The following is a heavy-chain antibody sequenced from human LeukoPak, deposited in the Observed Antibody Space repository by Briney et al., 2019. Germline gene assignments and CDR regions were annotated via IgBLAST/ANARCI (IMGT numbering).Heavy chain of an antibody. CDR3: ARFEGFHSSSSWGGFDP. V-gene: IGHV1-18*01. J-gene: IGHJ5*02. Sequence: ASVKVSCKASGYAFTTYGISWVRQAPGQGLEWMGRISVDSGNTNQAPKLQGRVTMTTDTSTSTAYMELSRLRSDDTAVYYCARFEGFHSSSSWGGFDPWGQGTLVTVSS. CDR2: ISVDSGNT. D-gene: IGHD6-6*01. CDR1: GYAFTTYG.